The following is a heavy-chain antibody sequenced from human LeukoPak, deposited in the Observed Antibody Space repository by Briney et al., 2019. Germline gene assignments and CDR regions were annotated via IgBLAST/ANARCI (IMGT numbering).Heavy chain of an antibody. CDR3: ARHICTGGSCYRFDP. V-gene: IGHV4-59*08. Sequence: KPSETLSLTCTVSGGSISSYYWSWIRQPPGKGLEWIGYIYYSGSTNYNPSLKSRVTILVDTSKNQFSLKLSSVTAADTAVYYCARHICTGGSCYRFDPWGQGTLVTVSS. CDR2: IYYSGST. D-gene: IGHD2-15*01. CDR1: GGSISSYY. J-gene: IGHJ5*02.